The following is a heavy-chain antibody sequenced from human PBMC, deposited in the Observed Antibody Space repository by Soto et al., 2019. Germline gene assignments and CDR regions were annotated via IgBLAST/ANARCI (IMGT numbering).Heavy chain of an antibody. CDR2: TYYRSKWYN. CDR3: ARGGGHCSGGSCYSHYYYAKDV. CDR1: GDSVSRNSAA. D-gene: IGHD2-15*01. Sequence: PSQTLSLTCAISGDSVSRNSAAWNWIRQSPSRGLEWLGRTYYRSKWYNDYAVSVKSRITINPDTSKNQFSLQLNSVTPEDTAVYYCARGGGHCSGGSCYSHYYYAKDVWGQGTTVTVSS. J-gene: IGHJ6*02. V-gene: IGHV6-1*01.